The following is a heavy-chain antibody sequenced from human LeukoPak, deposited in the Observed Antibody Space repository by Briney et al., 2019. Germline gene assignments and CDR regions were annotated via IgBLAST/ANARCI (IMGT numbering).Heavy chain of an antibody. CDR1: GFTFSSYA. Sequence: GGSLRLSCAASGFTFSSYAMSWVRQAPGKGLEWASAISGSGGSTYYADSVKGRFTISRDNSKNTLYLQMNSLRAEDTAVYYCAKALTYYYDSSGYGYWGQGTLVTVSS. J-gene: IGHJ4*02. CDR2: ISGSGGST. V-gene: IGHV3-23*01. D-gene: IGHD3-22*01. CDR3: AKALTYYYDSSGYGY.